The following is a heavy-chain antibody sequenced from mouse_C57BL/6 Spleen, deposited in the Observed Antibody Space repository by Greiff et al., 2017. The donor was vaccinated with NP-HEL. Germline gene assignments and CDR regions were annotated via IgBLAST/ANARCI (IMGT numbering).Heavy chain of an antibody. CDR3: ARYDGLYYYAMDY. D-gene: IGHD2-3*01. CDR2: IDPSDSYT. V-gene: IGHV1-50*01. J-gene: IGHJ4*01. CDR1: GYTFTSYW. Sequence: VQLQQPGAELVKPGASVKLSCKASGYTFTSYWMQWVKQRPGQGLEWIGEIDPSDSYTNYNQKFKGKATLTVDTSSSTAYMQLSSLTSEDSAVYYCARYDGLYYYAMDYWGQGTSVTVSS.